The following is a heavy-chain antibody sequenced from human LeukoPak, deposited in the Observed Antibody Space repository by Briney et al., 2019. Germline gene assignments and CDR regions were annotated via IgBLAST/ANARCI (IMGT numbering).Heavy chain of an antibody. CDR3: ATYYYDNTGLI. CDR1: GLTFSYYW. Sequence: GGSLRLSSAASGLTFSYYWMSWVRQALGKGLEWVANINQDGSEKYYVDSVKGRFTISRDNAKNSLYLLMNSLRAEDAAVYYCATYYYDNTGLIWGQGTLVTVSS. J-gene: IGHJ4*02. CDR2: INQDGSEK. D-gene: IGHD3-22*01. V-gene: IGHV3-7*01.